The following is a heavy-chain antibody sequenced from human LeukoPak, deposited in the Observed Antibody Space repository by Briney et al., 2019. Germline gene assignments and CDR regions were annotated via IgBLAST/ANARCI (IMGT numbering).Heavy chain of an antibody. CDR3: ARGRWLQFSSLDY. Sequence: GGSLRLSCAASGFTFSDYYMSWIRQAPGKGLEWVSYISSSGSTIYYADSVKGRFTISRDNAKNSLYPQMNSLRAEDTAVYYCARGRWLQFSSLDYWGQGTLVTVSS. V-gene: IGHV3-11*04. CDR2: ISSSGSTI. D-gene: IGHD5-24*01. CDR1: GFTFSDYY. J-gene: IGHJ4*02.